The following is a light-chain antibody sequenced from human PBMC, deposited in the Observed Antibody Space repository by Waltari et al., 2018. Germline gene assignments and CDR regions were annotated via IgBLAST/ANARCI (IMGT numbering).Light chain of an antibody. CDR3: VAWDDSLSGVV. CDR2: RAD. CDR1: NSNIGLNY. J-gene: IGLJ2*01. V-gene: IGLV1-47*01. Sequence: QSVLTQPPSASGTPGQRVTISCSGSNSNIGLNYVYWFNQLPREAPKRLIYRADQRPSGVPVRFSGSKSGSSASLAISGLRSEDEADYYCVAWDDSLSGVVFGGGTKLTVL.